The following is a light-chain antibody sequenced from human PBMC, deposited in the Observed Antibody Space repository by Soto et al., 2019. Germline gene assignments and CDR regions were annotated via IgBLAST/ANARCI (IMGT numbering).Light chain of an antibody. CDR1: QSISSW. CDR2: KAS. CDR3: QQYSIYWT. V-gene: IGKV1-5*03. Sequence: DIQMTQSPSTLSASVGDRVTITCRASQSISSWLAWYQQKPGKAPKLLIYKASSLESGVPSRFSGSGSGTEFTLTISSLQPDYFASYYHQQYSIYWTFGQGTKVEIK. J-gene: IGKJ1*01.